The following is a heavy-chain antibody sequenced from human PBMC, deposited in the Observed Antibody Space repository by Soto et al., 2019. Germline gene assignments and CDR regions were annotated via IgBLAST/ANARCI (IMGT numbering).Heavy chain of an antibody. D-gene: IGHD3-3*01. J-gene: IGHJ4*02. CDR2: ISGSGGKT. CDR3: AKDRGDFWSGYWVSHYFDY. CDR1: GFTFSSYA. Sequence: PGGSLRLSCAASGFTFSSYAMSWVRQAPGKGLEWVSAISGSGGKTYYADSVKGRFTISRDNSKNTLYLQMNSLRAEDTAVYYCAKDRGDFWSGYWVSHYFDYWGQGTLVTVSS. V-gene: IGHV3-23*01.